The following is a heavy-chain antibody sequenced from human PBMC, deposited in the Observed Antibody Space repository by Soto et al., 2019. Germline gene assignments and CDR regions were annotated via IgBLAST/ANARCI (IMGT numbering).Heavy chain of an antibody. D-gene: IGHD3-22*01. J-gene: IGHJ4*02. CDR1: GGSISSGDYY. Sequence: SETLSLTCTVSGGSISSGDYYWSWIRQPPGKGLEWIGYIYYSGSTYYNPSRKCRVTISVDTSKNQFSMKLSSVTAADPAVHSCARPAYDSSGSHARVFDYWGQGTLVTVAS. CDR3: ARPAYDSSGSHARVFDY. CDR2: IYYSGST. V-gene: IGHV4-30-4*01.